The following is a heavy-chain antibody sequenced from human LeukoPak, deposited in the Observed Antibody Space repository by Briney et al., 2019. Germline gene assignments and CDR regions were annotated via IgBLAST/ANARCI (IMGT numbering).Heavy chain of an antibody. CDR1: GCIFSQYY. CDR2: ISGSGNDI. D-gene: IGHD3/OR15-3a*01. Sequence: GGSLRLSCATSGCIFSQYYMSWIRQAPGKGLEWVSYISGSGNDISYADSVKGRFTISRDIAKGSLYLQMDSVSAADTAVYYCGTHAGRTGSDDWGQGTLVTVSS. CDR3: GTHAGRTGSDD. V-gene: IGHV3-11*01. J-gene: IGHJ4*02.